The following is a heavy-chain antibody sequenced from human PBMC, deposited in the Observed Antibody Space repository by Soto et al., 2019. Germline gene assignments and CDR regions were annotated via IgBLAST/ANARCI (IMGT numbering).Heavy chain of an antibody. V-gene: IGHV3-33*01. CDR2: IWYDGSNK. CDR1: GFTFSSYG. J-gene: IGHJ4*02. CDR3: AREEWAARGFFGSVDY. D-gene: IGHD6-6*01. Sequence: QPGGSLRLSCAASGFTFSSYGMHWVRQAPGKGLEWVAVIWYDGSNKYYADSVKGRFTISRDNSKNTLYLQMNSLRAEDTAVYYCAREEWAARGFFGSVDYWGQGTLVTVSS.